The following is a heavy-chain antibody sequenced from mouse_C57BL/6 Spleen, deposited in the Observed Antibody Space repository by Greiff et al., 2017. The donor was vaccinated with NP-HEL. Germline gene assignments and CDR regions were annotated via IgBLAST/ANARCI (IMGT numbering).Heavy chain of an antibody. CDR1: GYSITSGYY. Sequence: EVKLLESGPGLVKPSQSLSLTCSVTGYSITSGYYWNWIRQFPGNKLEWMGYISYDGSNNYNPSLKNRISITRDTSKNQFFLKLNSVTTEDTATYYCARETTVGYFDYWGQGTTLTVSS. D-gene: IGHD1-1*01. J-gene: IGHJ2*01. V-gene: IGHV3-6*01. CDR3: ARETTVGYFDY. CDR2: ISYDGSN.